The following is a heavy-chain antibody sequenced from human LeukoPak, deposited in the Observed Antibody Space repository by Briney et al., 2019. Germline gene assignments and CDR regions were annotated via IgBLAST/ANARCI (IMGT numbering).Heavy chain of an antibody. Sequence: TGGSLRLSCAASGFTFSSYGMSWVRQAPGKGLEWVSAISGSGGSTYYADSVKGRFTISRDNSKNTLYLQMNSLRAEDTAVYYCAKSLPPYYDYVWGSYAVDYWGQGTLVTVSS. CDR1: GFTFSSYG. D-gene: IGHD3-16*01. V-gene: IGHV3-23*01. CDR3: AKSLPPYYDYVWGSYAVDY. CDR2: ISGSGGST. J-gene: IGHJ4*02.